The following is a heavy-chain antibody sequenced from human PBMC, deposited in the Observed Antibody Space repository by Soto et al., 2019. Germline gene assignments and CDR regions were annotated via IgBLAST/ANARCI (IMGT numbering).Heavy chain of an antibody. Sequence: PSETLSLTCTVSGGSISSYYWSWIRQPPGKGLEWIGYIYYSGSTYYNPSLKSRVTISVDTSKNQFSLKLSSVTAADTAVYYCASRPIVVDPYGMDVWGQGTTVTVSS. D-gene: IGHD3-22*01. CDR3: ASRPIVVDPYGMDV. V-gene: IGHV4-59*12. J-gene: IGHJ6*02. CDR2: IYYSGST. CDR1: GGSISSYY.